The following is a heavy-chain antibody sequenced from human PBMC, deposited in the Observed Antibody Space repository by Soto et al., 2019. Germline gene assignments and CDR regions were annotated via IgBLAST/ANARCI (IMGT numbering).Heavy chain of an antibody. Sequence: GGSLRLSCAASGFTFSSYSMNWVRQAPGKGLEWVSSISSSSSYIYYADSVKGRFTISRDNAKNSLYLQMNSLRAVDTAVYYCAREVYDSSGYSPSWGQGTLVTVSS. CDR2: ISSSSSYI. V-gene: IGHV3-21*01. J-gene: IGHJ5*02. CDR3: AREVYDSSGYSPS. CDR1: GFTFSSYS. D-gene: IGHD3-22*01.